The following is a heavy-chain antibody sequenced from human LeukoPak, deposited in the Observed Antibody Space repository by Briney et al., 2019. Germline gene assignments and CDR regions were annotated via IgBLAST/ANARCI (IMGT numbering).Heavy chain of an antibody. CDR2: INSDGSIT. Sequence: GGSLRLSCAASGFTFTTYWMHWVRQAPGKGLVWVSHINSDGSITSYADSVKGRFTISRDNSKNTLYLQMNSLRAEDTAVYYCARGIAAPDYWGQGTLVTVSS. J-gene: IGHJ4*02. CDR1: GFTFTTYW. V-gene: IGHV3-74*01. CDR3: ARGIAAPDY.